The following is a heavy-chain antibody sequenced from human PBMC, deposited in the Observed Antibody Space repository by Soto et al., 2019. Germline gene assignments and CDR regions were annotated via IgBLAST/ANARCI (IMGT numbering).Heavy chain of an antibody. Sequence: GASVKVSCKASGYTFTSYYMHWVRQAPGQGLEWMGIINPSGGSTSYAQKFQGRVTMTRDTSTSTVYMELSSLRSEDTAVYYCARYYYGSGSNRGYFDYWGQGTLVTVSS. J-gene: IGHJ4*02. CDR3: ARYYYGSGSNRGYFDY. D-gene: IGHD3-10*01. CDR1: GYTFTSYY. CDR2: INPSGGST. V-gene: IGHV1-46*01.